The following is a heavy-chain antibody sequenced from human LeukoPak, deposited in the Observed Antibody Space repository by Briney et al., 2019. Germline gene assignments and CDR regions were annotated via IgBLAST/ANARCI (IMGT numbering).Heavy chain of an antibody. CDR1: GYTFTGSY. Sequence: ASVKVSCKASGYTFTGSYMNWVRQAPGQGLEWMGRINPNSGDTNVAQKFQGRVTLTRDTSISTSYMELSSLRSDDTAVYFCAKVREVGTNIEVVVVDISGAFDMWGQGTKVTVSS. D-gene: IGHD2-15*01. CDR2: INPNSGDT. J-gene: IGHJ3*02. CDR3: AKVREVGTNIEVVVVDISGAFDM. V-gene: IGHV1-2*06.